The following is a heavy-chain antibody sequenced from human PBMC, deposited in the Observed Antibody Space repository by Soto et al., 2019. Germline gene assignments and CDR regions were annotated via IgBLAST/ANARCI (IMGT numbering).Heavy chain of an antibody. Sequence: ASVKVSCKASGYTFTSYYMLWVRQAPGQGLEWMGIIDPSGGSTRYAPKFQGRVTMTRDTSTSTVFMELSSLRSENMAVYSCARDEGDSSGYYHPAFDIWGQGTMVTVSS. J-gene: IGHJ3*02. CDR1: GYTFTSYY. V-gene: IGHV1-46*01. CDR3: ARDEGDSSGYYHPAFDI. CDR2: IDPSGGST. D-gene: IGHD3-22*01.